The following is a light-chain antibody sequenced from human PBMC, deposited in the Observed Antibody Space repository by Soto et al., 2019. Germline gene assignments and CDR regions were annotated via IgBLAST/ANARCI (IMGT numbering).Light chain of an antibody. V-gene: IGKV3-20*01. Sequence: EIVLTQSPGTLSLSPGERAILSCRASQSVSSSYLAWYRQKPGQAHSLLIYGASSRATGIPDRFSGSGSGTDFTLTISRLEPEDFAVYYCQQYGSSPRTFGQGTKVEMK. J-gene: IGKJ1*01. CDR1: QSVSSSY. CDR3: QQYGSSPRT. CDR2: GAS.